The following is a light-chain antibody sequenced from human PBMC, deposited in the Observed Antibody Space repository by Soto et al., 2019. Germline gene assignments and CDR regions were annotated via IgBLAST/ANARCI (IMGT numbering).Light chain of an antibody. CDR2: EVT. Sequence: QSVLTQPASVSGSPGQSITISCTGTSRDVGGYNSVSWYQQHPGKAPKLMIYEVTNRPSGVSNRFSGSKSGNKASLTISGLQAEDEADYYCSSYTRGSALYVFGTGTKVTVL. V-gene: IGLV2-14*01. J-gene: IGLJ1*01. CDR1: SRDVGGYNS. CDR3: SSYTRGSALYV.